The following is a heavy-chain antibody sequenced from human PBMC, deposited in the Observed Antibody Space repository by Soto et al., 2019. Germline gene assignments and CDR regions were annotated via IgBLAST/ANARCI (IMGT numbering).Heavy chain of an antibody. Sequence: QVQLVESGGGVVQPGRSLRLSCAASGFTFSSYAMHWVRQAPGKGLEWVAVISYDGSNKYYADSVKGRFTISRDNSQNTQYLQLNRLRAEDTAVYYSARSGDKIAAAGHNGDYYYYYGMDVWGQGTTVTVSS. CDR3: ARSGDKIAAAGHNGDYYYYYGMDV. CDR1: GFTFSSYA. V-gene: IGHV3-30-3*01. CDR2: ISYDGSNK. J-gene: IGHJ6*02. D-gene: IGHD6-13*01.